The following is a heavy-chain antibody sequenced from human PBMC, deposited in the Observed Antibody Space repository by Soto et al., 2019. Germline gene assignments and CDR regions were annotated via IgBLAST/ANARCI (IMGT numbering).Heavy chain of an antibody. CDR3: ARTGTYYYDSSGPCFDY. J-gene: IGHJ4*02. D-gene: IGHD3-22*01. Sequence: ASVKVSCKASGGTFSSYAISWVRQAPGQGLEWMGGIIPIFGAANYAQKFQGRVTITADESTSTAYMELSSLRSEDTAVYYCARTGTYYYDSSGPCFDYWGQGTLVTVSS. CDR1: GGTFSSYA. CDR2: IIPIFGAA. V-gene: IGHV1-69*13.